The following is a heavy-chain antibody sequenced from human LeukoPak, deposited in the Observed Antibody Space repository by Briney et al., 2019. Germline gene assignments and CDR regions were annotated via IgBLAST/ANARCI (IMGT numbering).Heavy chain of an antibody. J-gene: IGHJ3*02. CDR3: ARPIYIDPGAFDI. V-gene: IGHV4-59*08. CDR2: IYYSGST. Sequence: KPSETLSLTCTVSGGSISSYYWSWIRQPPGKGLEWIGYIYYSGSTNYNPSLKSRVTISVDTSKNQFSLKLSSVTAADTAVYYCARPIYIDPGAFDIWGQGTMVTVSS. D-gene: IGHD3-9*01. CDR1: GGSISSYY.